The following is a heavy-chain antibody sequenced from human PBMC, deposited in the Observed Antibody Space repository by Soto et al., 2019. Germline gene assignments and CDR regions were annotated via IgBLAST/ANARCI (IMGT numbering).Heavy chain of an antibody. CDR1: GASITSGSYS. V-gene: IGHV4-30-2*01. J-gene: IGHJ5*02. CDR2: IHVSGYT. CDR3: ARGGALRPNAHVPLDP. Sequence: QLQLQESGSGLVKPSQTLSLTCTVSGASITSGSYSWSWIRQAPGKGLEWIGNIHVSGYTSFNPSLKGRVSMAGATSKNQFSLNLMSGTVADTAVYYCARGGALRPNAHVPLDPWGRGSLVTVSS. D-gene: IGHD2-2*01.